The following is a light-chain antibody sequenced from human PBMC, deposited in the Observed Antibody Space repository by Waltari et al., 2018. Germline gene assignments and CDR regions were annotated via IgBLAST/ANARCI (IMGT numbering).Light chain of an antibody. J-gene: IGLJ2*01. CDR1: KPGSRF. CDR3: QTWDRGTPI. CDR2: QNR. V-gene: IGLV3-1*01. Sequence: SYELTQAPSVSVSPGPTATIPSPEDKPGSRFASLYHQNPGQSPALPIYQNRRPPLVVPERFSGSKSGNTATLTISGTQAMDEADYYCQTWDRGTPIFGGGTKLTVL.